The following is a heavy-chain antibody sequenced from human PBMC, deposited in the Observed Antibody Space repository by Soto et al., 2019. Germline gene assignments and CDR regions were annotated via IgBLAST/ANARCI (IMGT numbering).Heavy chain of an antibody. CDR1: GGSISSGGYS. D-gene: IGHD2-2*01. V-gene: IGHV4-30-2*01. CDR2: IYHSGST. J-gene: IGHJ5*02. CDR3: ARDRAAYCSSTSCSGWFDP. Sequence: SETLSLTCALSGGSISSGGYSWSWIRQPPGKGLEWIGYIYHSGSTYYNPSLKSRVTISVDRSKNQFSLKLSSVTAADTAVYYCARDRAAYCSSTSCSGWFDPWGQGTLVTVSS.